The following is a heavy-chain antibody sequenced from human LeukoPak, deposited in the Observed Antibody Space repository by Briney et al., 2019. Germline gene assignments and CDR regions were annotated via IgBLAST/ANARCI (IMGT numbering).Heavy chain of an antibody. CDR3: AKAPVSGLPLYNWFDP. CDR2: ISGSGGST. J-gene: IGHJ5*02. CDR1: GFTFSSYA. D-gene: IGHD2-15*01. V-gene: IGHV3-23*01. Sequence: PGGSLRLSCAASGFTFSSYAMSWVRQAPGKGLEWVSAISGSGGSTYYTDSVKGRFTISRDNSKNTLYLQMNSLRAEDTAVYYCAKAPVSGLPLYNWFDPWGQGTLVTVSS.